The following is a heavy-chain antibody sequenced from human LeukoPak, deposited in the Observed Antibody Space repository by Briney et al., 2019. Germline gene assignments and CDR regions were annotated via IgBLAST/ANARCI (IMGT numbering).Heavy chain of an antibody. V-gene: IGHV4-39*01. D-gene: IGHD5-18*01. CDR1: GGSISSSSYY. CDR2: IYYSGST. Sequence: SETLSLTCTVSGGSISSSSYYWGWIRQPPGKGLEWIGSIYYSGSTNYNPSLKSRVTISVDTSKNQFSLKLTSVTAADTAVYYCAASYGYGYYFDYWGQGTLVTASS. J-gene: IGHJ4*02. CDR3: AASYGYGYYFDY.